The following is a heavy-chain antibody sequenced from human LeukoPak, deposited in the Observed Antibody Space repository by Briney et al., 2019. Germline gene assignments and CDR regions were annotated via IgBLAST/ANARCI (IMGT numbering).Heavy chain of an antibody. CDR1: GFTFSSYA. CDR2: ISYDGSNK. J-gene: IGHJ4*02. D-gene: IGHD6-13*01. CDR3: AREFSKAAAVPDY. Sequence: GGSLRLSCAASGFTFSSYAMRWVRQAPGKGLEWVAVISYDGSNKYYADSVKGRFTISRDNSKNTLYLQMNSLRAEDTAVYYCAREFSKAAAVPDYWGQGTLVTVSS. V-gene: IGHV3-30-3*01.